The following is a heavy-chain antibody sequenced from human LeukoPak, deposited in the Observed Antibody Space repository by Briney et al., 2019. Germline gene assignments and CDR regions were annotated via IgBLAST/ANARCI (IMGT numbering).Heavy chain of an antibody. CDR3: AKAQGYLDY. CDR2: ISGSGGNT. V-gene: IGHV3-23*01. Sequence: GGSLRLSCAASGFAFSRYGIVWVRQAPGRGLEWVSGISGSGGNTYYGDSVKGRFTISRDTSKNTVYLQMNSLRAEDTAVYYCAKAQGYLDYWGQGTLATVSS. J-gene: IGHJ4*02. CDR1: GFAFSRYG.